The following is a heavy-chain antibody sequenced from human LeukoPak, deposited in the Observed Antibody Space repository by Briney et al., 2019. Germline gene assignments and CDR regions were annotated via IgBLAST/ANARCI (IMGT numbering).Heavy chain of an antibody. D-gene: IGHD3-10*01. J-gene: IGHJ3*02. CDR1: GFTFSSYN. CDR2: ISYDGSNK. V-gene: IGHV3-30*04. CDR3: ARDVVRGPSSGAFDI. Sequence: PGGSLRLSCAASGFTFSSYNVHWVRQAPGKGLEWVAIISYDGSNKYYADSVKGRFTISRDNSKNTLYLQMNSLRAEDTAVYYCARDVVRGPSSGAFDIWGQGTMVTVSS.